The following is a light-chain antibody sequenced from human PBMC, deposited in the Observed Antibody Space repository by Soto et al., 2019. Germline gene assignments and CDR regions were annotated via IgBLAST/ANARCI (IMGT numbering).Light chain of an antibody. J-gene: IGKJ2*01. Sequence: EIVLTQSPGTLSLSPGERATLSCRASQSVSSSYLAWYQQKPGQAPRLLIYCASSRATGIPDRFSGSGSGTDFTLNISRLEPEDFAVYYCQQYGSSPPYTFGQGTKLEIK. V-gene: IGKV3-20*01. CDR2: CAS. CDR1: QSVSSSY. CDR3: QQYGSSPPYT.